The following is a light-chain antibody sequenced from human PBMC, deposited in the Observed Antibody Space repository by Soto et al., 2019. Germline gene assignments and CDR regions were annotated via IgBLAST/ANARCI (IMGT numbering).Light chain of an antibody. Sequence: ENVLTQSPGTLSLSPGERATLSCRASQSISSSYLAWYQQKPGQTPSLLIYHASSRATGIPDRFSGSGSGTDFTLTISRLEPEDFAVYYCQQYGDSLLTFGGGTKVEIK. CDR1: QSISSSY. CDR2: HAS. V-gene: IGKV3-20*01. CDR3: QQYGDSLLT. J-gene: IGKJ4*01.